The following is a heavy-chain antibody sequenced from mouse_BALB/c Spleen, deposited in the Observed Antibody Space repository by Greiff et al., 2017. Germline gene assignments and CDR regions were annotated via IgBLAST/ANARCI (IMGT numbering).Heavy chain of an antibody. V-gene: IGHV1-55*01. J-gene: IGHJ3*01. CDR2: IYPGSGST. CDR3: ARNDYGNYGSVAY. D-gene: IGHD2-1*01. CDR1: GYNFTSYW. Sequence: VKLQQPGAELVKPGTSVKLSCKASGYNFTSYWINWVKLRPGQGLEWIGDIYPGSGSTNYNEKFKSKATLTVDTSSSTAYMQLSSLASEDSALYYCARNDYGNYGSVAYWGQGTLVTVSA.